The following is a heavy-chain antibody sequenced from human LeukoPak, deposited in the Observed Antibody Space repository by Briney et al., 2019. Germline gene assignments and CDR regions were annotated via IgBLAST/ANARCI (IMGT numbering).Heavy chain of an antibody. V-gene: IGHV4-39*07. D-gene: IGHD2-2*01. CDR1: GGSISFSTYY. CDR2: IYYSGNT. J-gene: IGHJ4*02. Sequence: PETLSLTCTVSGGSISFSTYYWGWIRQPPGKGLDWIGSIYYSGNTYYNPSLKSRVTILVDTSKNQFSLELSSVTAADTAVYYCARVGQLAFDYWGQGTLVTVSS. CDR3: ARVGQLAFDY.